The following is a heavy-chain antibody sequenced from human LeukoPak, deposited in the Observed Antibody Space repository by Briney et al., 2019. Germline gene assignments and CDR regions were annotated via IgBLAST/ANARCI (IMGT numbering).Heavy chain of an antibody. V-gene: IGHV3-74*01. CDR3: ARDFPGIAVAGTSFADY. J-gene: IGHJ4*02. Sequence: GGSLRLSCAASGFIFSNYWIHWVRQAPGKGLVWVARINSDGSSINYADSVKGRFTISRDNTNNTLSLHMNSLRAEDTAVYYCARDFPGIAVAGTSFADYWGQGTLVTVSS. CDR1: GFIFSNYW. D-gene: IGHD6-19*01. CDR2: INSDGSSI.